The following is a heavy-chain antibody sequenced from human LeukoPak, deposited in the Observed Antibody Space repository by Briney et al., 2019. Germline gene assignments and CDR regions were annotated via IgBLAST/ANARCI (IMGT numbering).Heavy chain of an antibody. CDR3: IRDEALWRLDY. D-gene: IGHD2-21*01. V-gene: IGHV3-74*03. Sequence: GGSLRLSCAASGFTFSNHWMHWVHQVPGKCLVWVSRIDERGRNAMYADSVKGRFSISRDNAKNTVNLQMNSLRAEDTGVYYCIRDEALWRLDYWGQGTLVTVSS. CDR1: GFTFSNHW. J-gene: IGHJ4*02. CDR2: IDERGRNA.